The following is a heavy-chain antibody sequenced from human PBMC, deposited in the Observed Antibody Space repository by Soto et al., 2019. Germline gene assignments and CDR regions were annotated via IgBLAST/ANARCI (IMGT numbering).Heavy chain of an antibody. CDR2: IIPIFGTA. V-gene: IGHV1-69*13. CDR3: ARAQWEPRSNYFDY. CDR1: GGTFSSYA. Sequence: ASVKVSCKASGGTFSSYAISWVRQAPGQGLEWMGGIIPIFGTANYAQKFQGRVTITADESTSTAYMELSSLRSEDTAVYYCARAQWEPRSNYFDYWGQGTLVTVSS. J-gene: IGHJ4*02. D-gene: IGHD1-26*01.